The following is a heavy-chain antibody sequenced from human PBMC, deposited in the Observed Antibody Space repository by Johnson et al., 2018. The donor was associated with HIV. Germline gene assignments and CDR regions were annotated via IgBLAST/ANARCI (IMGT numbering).Heavy chain of an antibody. V-gene: IGHV3-30-3*01. J-gene: IGHJ3*02. CDR2: ISYDGSNK. CDR1: GFTFSSYA. CDR3: ARGLGITMVRGLDAFDI. D-gene: IGHD3-10*01. Sequence: QVQLVESGGGVVQPGRSLRLSCAASGFTFSSYAMHWVRQAPGKGLEWVAVISYDGSNKYYADSVKGRFTISRDNSKNTLFMQMNSLRGEDTAVYYCARGLGITMVRGLDAFDIWGQGTMVTVSS.